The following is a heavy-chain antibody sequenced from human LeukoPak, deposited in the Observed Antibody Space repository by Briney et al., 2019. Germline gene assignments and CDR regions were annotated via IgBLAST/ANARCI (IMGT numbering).Heavy chain of an antibody. Sequence: PSQTLSLTCAVSGGSISSGGYSWSWIRQPPGKGLEWIGYIYHSGSTYYNPSLKSRVTISVDRSKNQFSLKLSSVTAADTAVYYCARVVQQWLVQVGYYYGMDVWGQGTTVTVSS. V-gene: IGHV4-30-2*01. CDR2: IYHSGST. J-gene: IGHJ6*02. D-gene: IGHD6-19*01. CDR1: GGSISSGGYS. CDR3: ARVVQQWLVQVGYYYGMDV.